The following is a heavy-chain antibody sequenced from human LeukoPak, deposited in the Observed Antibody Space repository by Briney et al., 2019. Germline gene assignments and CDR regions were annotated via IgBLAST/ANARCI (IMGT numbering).Heavy chain of an antibody. CDR1: GFTFRTYG. D-gene: IGHD6-19*01. CDR3: AKEAVAGSPGYFDY. Sequence: GGSLRLSCAVSGFTFRTYGMSWVRQAPGKGLEWISAISGSGGRTYYTDSVKGRFTISRDNSKNTLYLQMCSLRADDTAVYYCAKEAVAGSPGYFDYWGQGTLVTVSS. CDR2: ISGSGGRT. J-gene: IGHJ4*02. V-gene: IGHV3-23*01.